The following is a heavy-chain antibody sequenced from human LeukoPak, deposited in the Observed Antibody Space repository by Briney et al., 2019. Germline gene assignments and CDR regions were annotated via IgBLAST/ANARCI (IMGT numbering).Heavy chain of an antibody. D-gene: IGHD4/OR15-4a*01. CDR2: IYYSGIS. Sequence: SQTLSLTCTVSGASISSDNYYWSWIRQPPGKGLEWIGYIYYSGISYYTPSLKSRVTISVDTSKNQFSLKLSSLTAADTAVYYCARVVSLTNRYMDVWGKGTTVTVPS. CDR1: GASISSDNYY. V-gene: IGHV4-30-4*08. CDR3: ARVVSLTNRYMDV. J-gene: IGHJ6*03.